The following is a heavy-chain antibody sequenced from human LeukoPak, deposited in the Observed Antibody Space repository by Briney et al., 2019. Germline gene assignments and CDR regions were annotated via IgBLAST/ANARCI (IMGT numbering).Heavy chain of an antibody. V-gene: IGHV4-39*01. D-gene: IGHD4-17*01. J-gene: IGHJ4*02. CDR3: ARHGQTLYGDYFDY. Sequence: SETLSLTCTVSGGSISSSSYYWGWIRQPPGQGLEWIGSIYYSGSTYYNPSLKSRVTISVDTSKNQFSLKLSSVTAADTAVYYCARHGQTLYGDYFDYWGQGTLVTVSS. CDR2: IYYSGST. CDR1: GGSISSSSYY.